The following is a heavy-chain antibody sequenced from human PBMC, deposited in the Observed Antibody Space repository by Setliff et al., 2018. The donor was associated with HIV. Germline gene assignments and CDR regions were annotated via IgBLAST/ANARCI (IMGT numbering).Heavy chain of an antibody. V-gene: IGHV4-59*08. Sequence: PSETLSLTCTVSGGSISSYYWSWIRQPPGKGLEWIGYIYYSGSTNYNPSLKSRVTISVDTSKNQFSLKLSSVTAADTAVYYCARGLSFYDPGGFDYWGQGTLVTVSS. CDR2: IYYSGST. CDR1: GGSISSYY. J-gene: IGHJ4*02. D-gene: IGHD3-22*01. CDR3: ARGLSFYDPGGFDY.